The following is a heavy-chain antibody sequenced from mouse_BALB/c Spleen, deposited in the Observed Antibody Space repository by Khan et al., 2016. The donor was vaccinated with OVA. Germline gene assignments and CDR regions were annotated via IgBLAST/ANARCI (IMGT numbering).Heavy chain of an antibody. J-gene: IGHJ4*01. Sequence: EVELVESGGGLVKPGGSLKLSCAASGFTFSSYAVSWIRQTPEKRLEWVASINSGGSTYYQDSVKGRLTISRDDARNILYLQMSSLRSEDTAMYYCTRLVDYWGQGTSVTVSS. CDR2: INSGGST. CDR1: GFTFSSYA. CDR3: TRLVDY. V-gene: IGHV5-6-5*01.